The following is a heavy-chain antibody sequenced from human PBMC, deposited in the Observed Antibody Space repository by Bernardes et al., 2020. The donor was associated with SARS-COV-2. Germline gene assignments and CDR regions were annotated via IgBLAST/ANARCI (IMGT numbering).Heavy chain of an antibody. CDR2: INHSGST. D-gene: IGHD3-16*02. Sequence: SETLSLTCAVYGGSFSGYYWSWIRQPPGKGLEWIGEINHSGSTNYNPSLKSRVTISVDTSKNQFSLKLSSVTAADTAVYYCARDGITDDYIWGSYRYRVEYYFDYWGQGTLVTVSS. V-gene: IGHV4-34*01. CDR1: GGSFSGYY. CDR3: ARDGITDDYIWGSYRYRVEYYFDY. J-gene: IGHJ4*02.